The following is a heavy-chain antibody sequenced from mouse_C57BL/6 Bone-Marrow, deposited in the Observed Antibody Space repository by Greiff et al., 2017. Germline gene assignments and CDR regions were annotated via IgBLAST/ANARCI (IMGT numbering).Heavy chain of an antibody. CDR2: ISYSGST. J-gene: IGHJ4*01. V-gene: IGHV3-1*01. CDR1: GYSITSGYD. Sequence: EVKLVESGPGMVKPSQSLSLTCTVTGYSITSGYDWHWIRHFPGNILEWMGYISYSGSTNYNPSLKSRISITHDTSKNHFFLKLNSVTTEDTATYYCAREGGYPYYAMDYWGQGTSVTVSS. CDR3: AREGGYPYYAMDY. D-gene: IGHD2-2*01.